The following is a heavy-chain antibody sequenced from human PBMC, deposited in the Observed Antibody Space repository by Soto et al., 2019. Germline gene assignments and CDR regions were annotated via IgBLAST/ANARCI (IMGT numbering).Heavy chain of an antibody. CDR3: ARDLPPSQEIVVSYHYYYGMDV. D-gene: IGHD2-15*01. CDR2: ISFDGSNK. V-gene: IGHV3-30-3*01. CDR1: GFTLSNNA. Sequence: TGGSLRLSCAASGFTLSNNAMHWVRQAPGKGLEWVALISFDGSNKYYADSVKGRFTISRDDSKNTLYLQMNGLRAEDTAVFYCARDLPPSQEIVVSYHYYYGMDVWGQGTTVTVSS. J-gene: IGHJ6*02.